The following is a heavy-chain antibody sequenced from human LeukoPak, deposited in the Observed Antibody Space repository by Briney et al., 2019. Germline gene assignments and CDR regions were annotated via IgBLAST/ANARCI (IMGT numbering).Heavy chain of an antibody. D-gene: IGHD3-10*01. J-gene: IGHJ4*02. Sequence: SVKVSCKASGGTFSSYAISWVRQAPGQGLEWKGRIIPIFGTANYAQKFQGRVTITTDESTSTAHMELSSLRSEDTAVYYCASYGSGSYFDYWGQGTLVTVSS. CDR1: GGTFSSYA. CDR2: IIPIFGTA. V-gene: IGHV1-69*05. CDR3: ASYGSGSYFDY.